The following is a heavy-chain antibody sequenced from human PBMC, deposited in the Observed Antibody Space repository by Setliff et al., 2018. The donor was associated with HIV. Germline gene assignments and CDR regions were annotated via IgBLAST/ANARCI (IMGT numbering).Heavy chain of an antibody. CDR1: GGSISSGSYY. D-gene: IGHD3-9*01. Sequence: SETLSLTCTVSGGSISSGSYYWNWIRQPAGKGLEWIGRIYTSGSTNYNPSLKSRVTISVDTSKNQFSLKLSSVTAADTALYYCAGSILTGYYTFGADYWGQGTLVTVSS. CDR3: AGSILTGYYTFGADY. J-gene: IGHJ4*02. CDR2: IYTSGST. V-gene: IGHV4-61*02.